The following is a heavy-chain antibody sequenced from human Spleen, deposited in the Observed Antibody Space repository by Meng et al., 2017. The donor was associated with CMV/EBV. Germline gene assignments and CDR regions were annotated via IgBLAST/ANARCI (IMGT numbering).Heavy chain of an antibody. CDR1: GGSISSSSYY. J-gene: IGHJ6*02. CDR3: ARPRTPYTYYYGLDV. V-gene: IGHV4-39*07. CDR2: IYYSGGT. Sequence: SETLSLTCTVSGGSISSSSYYWGWIRQPPGKGMEWIGSIYYSGGTDYNPSLKSRVSISVDTSKNQFSLALSSVTAADTAVYYCARPRTPYTYYYGLDVWGQGTTVTVSS. D-gene: IGHD2-2*02.